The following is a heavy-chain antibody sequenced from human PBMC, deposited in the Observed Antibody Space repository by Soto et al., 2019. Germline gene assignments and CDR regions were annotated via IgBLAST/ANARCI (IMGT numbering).Heavy chain of an antibody. J-gene: IGHJ4*02. Sequence: SVKVSCKVSGYTLTELSMHWVRQAPGKGLEWMGGFDPEDGETIYAQKFQGRVTMTEDTSTDTAYMELSSLRSEDTAVYCCATTRGGIVVVTAEQYYFDYWGQGTLVTVYS. V-gene: IGHV1-24*01. CDR2: FDPEDGET. CDR1: GYTLTELS. D-gene: IGHD2-21*02. CDR3: ATTRGGIVVVTAEQYYFDY.